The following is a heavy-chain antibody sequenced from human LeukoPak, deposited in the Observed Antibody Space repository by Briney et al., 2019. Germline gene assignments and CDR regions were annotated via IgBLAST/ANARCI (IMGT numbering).Heavy chain of an antibody. V-gene: IGHV1-69*10. CDR3: VRDVFLGAVAGRRGDY. Sequence: SVKVSCKASEGTFDSYGISWVRQAPGQGLEWIGALIPLLGTTNYAQRLQGRVTITADKSTSTAYMELTSLRFEDTAVYYCVRDVFLGAVAGRRGDYLGQGTLVTVSS. J-gene: IGHJ4*02. CDR2: LIPLLGTT. D-gene: IGHD6-19*01. CDR1: EGTFDSYG.